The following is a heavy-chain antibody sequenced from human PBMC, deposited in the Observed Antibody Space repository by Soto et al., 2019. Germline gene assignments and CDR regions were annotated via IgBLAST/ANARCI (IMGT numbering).Heavy chain of an antibody. CDR3: VRGPYYGLYYFDS. Sequence: ESGGGVVQPGTSLRLSFAASGFTIGSYGMHWVRQAPGKGLEWVAGLWYDGDDKYYGDSVKGRLTISRDNSRNTIYLQMNSLRAEDTAVYYCVRGPYYGLYYFDSWGQGTLVTVSS. CDR1: GFTIGSYG. D-gene: IGHD3-10*01. J-gene: IGHJ4*02. CDR2: LWYDGDDK. V-gene: IGHV3-33*01.